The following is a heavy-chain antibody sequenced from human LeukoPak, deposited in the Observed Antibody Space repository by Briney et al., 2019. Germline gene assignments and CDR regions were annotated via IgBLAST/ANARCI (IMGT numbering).Heavy chain of an antibody. CDR2: IKLDGSEK. CDR1: GFTFGKYW. D-gene: IGHD3-3*01. J-gene: IGHJ4*02. CDR3: ARDQYDTWSRRGNFDS. Sequence: PGGSLRLSCVASGFTFGKYWMSWVRQAPGKGLEWVANIKLDGSEKNYVDSVKGRFTISRDNTKNSLYLQMNSLRVEDTAVFYCARDQYDTWSRRGNFDSWGQGTLVIVSS. V-gene: IGHV3-7*03.